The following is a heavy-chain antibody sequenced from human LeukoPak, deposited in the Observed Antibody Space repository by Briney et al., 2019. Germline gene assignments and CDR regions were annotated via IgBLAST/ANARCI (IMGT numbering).Heavy chain of an antibody. CDR3: ARDEGPLNYYDSSGGLGY. D-gene: IGHD3-22*01. CDR2: IKQDGSEK. CDR1: GFTFSSYW. V-gene: IGHV3-7*01. Sequence: GGSLRLSCAASGFTFSSYWMSLDRQAPGKGLEWVGNIKQDGSEKYYVDSVKGRFTISRDNAKNSLYLQMNSLRAEDTAVYYCARDEGPLNYYDSSGGLGYWGQGTLVTVSS. J-gene: IGHJ4*02.